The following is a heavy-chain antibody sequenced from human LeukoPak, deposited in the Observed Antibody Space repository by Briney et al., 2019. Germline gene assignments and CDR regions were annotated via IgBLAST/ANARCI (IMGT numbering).Heavy chain of an antibody. V-gene: IGHV1-18*01. CDR3: ARDSSGYLPFN. CDR1: GYTFTSYG. J-gene: IGHJ4*02. CDR2: ISAYNGNT. Sequence: ASVKVSCKASGYTFTSYGIXXVRXXPGQGXXWMGWISAYNGNTNYAQKLQGRVTMTTDTSTSTAYMELRSLRSDDTAVYYCARDSSGYLPFNWGQGTLVTVSS. D-gene: IGHD3-22*01.